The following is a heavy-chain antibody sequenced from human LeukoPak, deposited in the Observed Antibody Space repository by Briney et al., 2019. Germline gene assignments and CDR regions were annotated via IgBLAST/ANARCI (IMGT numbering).Heavy chain of an antibody. D-gene: IGHD3-10*01. CDR1: GGPLSSYY. V-gene: IGHV4-4*07. CDR3: ARDRGGILVGNDALDM. Sequence: SSETLSLTCSVSGGPLSSYYWSWVRQPAGKGLEWIGRIYFRGGAKYNPSLKSRVSMSLDTSKNQISLRLTYVTAADTAVYYCARDRGGILVGNDALDMWGQGTMVTVSS. CDR2: IYFRGGA. J-gene: IGHJ3*02.